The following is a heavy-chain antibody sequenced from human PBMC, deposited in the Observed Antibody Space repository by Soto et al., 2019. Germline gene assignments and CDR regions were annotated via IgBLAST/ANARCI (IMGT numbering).Heavy chain of an antibody. CDR3: AKDLWDYSIPANGYSYGFDY. CDR2: ISGSGGST. J-gene: IGHJ4*02. CDR1: GFTFSSYA. D-gene: IGHD5-18*01. V-gene: IGHV3-23*01. Sequence: PGGSLRLSCAASGFTFSSYAMSWVRQAPGKGLEWVSAISGSGGSTYYADSVKGRFTISRDNSKNTLYLQMNSLRAEDTAVYYCAKDLWDYSIPANGYSYGFDYWGQGTLVTVSS.